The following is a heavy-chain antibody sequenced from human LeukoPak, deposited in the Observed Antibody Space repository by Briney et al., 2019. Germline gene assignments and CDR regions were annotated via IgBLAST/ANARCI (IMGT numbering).Heavy chain of an antibody. Sequence: PGGSLRLSCAASGFTFSDYYMSWIRQAPGKGLEWVSYISSSGSTIYYADSVKGRFTISRDNAKNSLYLQMNSLRAEDTAVYYCARPRAAGYYDSKGEYFQHWGQGTLVTVSS. CDR3: ARPRAAGYYDSKGEYFQH. J-gene: IGHJ1*01. CDR2: ISSSGSTI. D-gene: IGHD3-22*01. CDR1: GFTFSDYY. V-gene: IGHV3-11*01.